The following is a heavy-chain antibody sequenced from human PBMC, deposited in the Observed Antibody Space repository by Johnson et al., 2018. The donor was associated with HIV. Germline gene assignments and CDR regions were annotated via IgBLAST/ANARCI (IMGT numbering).Heavy chain of an antibody. CDR2: ISYDGSNK. CDR1: GFTVSRNY. J-gene: IGHJ3*02. Sequence: VQLVESGGGLVQPGGSLRLSCAASGFTVSRNYMNWVRQAPGKGLEWVAVISYDGSNKYYADSVKGRFTISRDNSKNTLYLQMNSLRAEDTAVYYCARSYSSLDAFDIWGQGTMVTVSS. D-gene: IGHD6-13*01. V-gene: IGHV3-30*03. CDR3: ARSYSSLDAFDI.